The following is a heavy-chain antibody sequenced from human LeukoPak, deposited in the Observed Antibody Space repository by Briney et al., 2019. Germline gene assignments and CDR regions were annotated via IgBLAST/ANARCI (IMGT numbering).Heavy chain of an antibody. CDR2: INHSGST. J-gene: IGHJ6*02. CDR3: ASLLGVVVPAAISGMDV. CDR1: GGSFSGYY. Sequence: SETLSLTCAVYGGSFSGYYWSWIRQPPGKGLEWIGEINHSGSTNYNPSLKSRVTISVDTSKNQFSLKLSSVTAADTAVYYCASLLGVVVPAAISGMDVWGQGTTVTVSS. D-gene: IGHD2-2*01. V-gene: IGHV4-34*01.